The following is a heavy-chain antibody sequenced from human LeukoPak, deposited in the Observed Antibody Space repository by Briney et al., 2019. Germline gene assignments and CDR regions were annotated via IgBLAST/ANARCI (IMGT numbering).Heavy chain of an antibody. Sequence: GGSLRLSCAASGFTFSNYAMSWVRQAPGKGLEGVSAVSGSGDSTYYAGSVKGRFTISRDNSKTTVYLQMNSLRAEDTAVYYCAKFWAFGDYAIDYWGQGTLVTVSS. J-gene: IGHJ4*02. D-gene: IGHD4-17*01. CDR2: VSGSGDST. CDR3: AKFWAFGDYAIDY. CDR1: GFTFSNYA. V-gene: IGHV3-23*01.